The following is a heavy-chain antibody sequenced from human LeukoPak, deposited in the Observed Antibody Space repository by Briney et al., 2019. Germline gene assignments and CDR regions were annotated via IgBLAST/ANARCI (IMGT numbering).Heavy chain of an antibody. Sequence: ASVKVSCKASGYTFTGYYMHWVRQAPGQGLEWMGWMNPNSGNTGYAQKFQGRVTITRNTSISTAYMELSSLRSEDTAVYYCARVAGRVVYYYYMDVWGKGTTVTVSS. CDR1: GYTFTGYY. J-gene: IGHJ6*03. D-gene: IGHD2-15*01. CDR3: ARVAGRVVYYYYMDV. CDR2: MNPNSGNT. V-gene: IGHV1-8*03.